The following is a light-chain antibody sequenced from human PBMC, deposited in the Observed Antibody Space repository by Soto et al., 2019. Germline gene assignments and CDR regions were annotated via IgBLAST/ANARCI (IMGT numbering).Light chain of an antibody. CDR1: QSVTSRY. CDR3: QQYSISST. J-gene: IGKJ1*01. V-gene: IGKV3-20*01. Sequence: EIVLTQSPGTLSLSPGERATLSCRASQSVTSRYLAWYQQKPGQAPRLLIYGGSSRATGIPVRFSGSGSETDFTLTITRLEPEDFAVYYCQQYSISSTFGQGTKVDIK. CDR2: GGS.